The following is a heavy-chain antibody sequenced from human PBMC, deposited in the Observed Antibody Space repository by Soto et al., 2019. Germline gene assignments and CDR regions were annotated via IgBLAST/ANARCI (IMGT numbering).Heavy chain of an antibody. V-gene: IGHV4-59*01. CDR1: GGSISSYY. CDR3: ARDLGIVVVDTGAFDI. D-gene: IGHD6-19*01. Sequence: SETLSLTCTVSGGSISSYYWSWIRQPPGKGLEWIGYIYYSGSTNYNPSLKSRVTISVDTSKNQFSLKLSSVTAADTAVYYCARDLGIVVVDTGAFDIWGQGTMVTVSS. CDR2: IYYSGST. J-gene: IGHJ3*02.